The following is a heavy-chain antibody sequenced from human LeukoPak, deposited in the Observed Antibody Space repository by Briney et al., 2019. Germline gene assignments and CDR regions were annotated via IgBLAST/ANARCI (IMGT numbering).Heavy chain of an antibody. CDR1: GGSFSGYY. D-gene: IGHD6-13*01. J-gene: IGHJ1*01. CDR3: ASSGAAGTRYFQH. V-gene: IGHV4-34*01. Sequence: PSETLSLTCAVHGGSFSGYYWSWIRQPPGKGLEWIGEINHSGSTNYNPSLKSRVTISVDTSKNQFSLKLSSVTAADTAVYYCASSGAAGTRYFQHWGQGTLVTVSS. CDR2: INHSGST.